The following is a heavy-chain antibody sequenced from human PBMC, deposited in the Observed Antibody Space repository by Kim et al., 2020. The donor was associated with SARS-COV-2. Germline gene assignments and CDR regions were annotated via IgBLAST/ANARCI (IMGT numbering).Heavy chain of an antibody. CDR3: APTPGYAVGHGWRGC. D-gene: IGHD2-2*01. Sequence: DSVKGRFPISRDNSKNPLYLQMNSLRAEDTAVYYCAPTPGYAVGHGWRGCWGQGTLVTVSS. J-gene: IGHJ4*02. V-gene: IGHV3-23*01.